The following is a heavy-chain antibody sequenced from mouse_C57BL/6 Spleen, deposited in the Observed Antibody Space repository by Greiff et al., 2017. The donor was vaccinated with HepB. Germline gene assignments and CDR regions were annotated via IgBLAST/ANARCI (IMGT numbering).Heavy chain of an antibody. Sequence: LVEPGASVKISCKASGYTFTDYYMNWVKQSHGKSLEWIGDINPNNGGTSYNQKFKGKATLTVDKSSSTAYMELRSLTSEDSAVYYCARRHDSYAMDYWGQGTSVTVSS. CDR1: GYTFTDYY. CDR3: ARRHDSYAMDY. CDR2: INPNNGGT. V-gene: IGHV1-26*01. J-gene: IGHJ4*01.